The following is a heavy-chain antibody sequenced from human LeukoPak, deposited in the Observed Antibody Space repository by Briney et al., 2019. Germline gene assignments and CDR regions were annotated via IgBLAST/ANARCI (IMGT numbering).Heavy chain of an antibody. D-gene: IGHD3-3*01. CDR1: GFTFSTYA. CDR2: IGGSGGST. CDR3: AKGGIGKGVGAFDI. Sequence: GGSLRLSCAASGFTFSTYAMSWVRQAPGKGLERVSAIGGSGGSTYYADSVKGRFTISRDNSKNTLYLQMNSLRAEDTAIYYCAKGGIGKGVGAFDIWGQGTMVTVSS. J-gene: IGHJ3*02. V-gene: IGHV3-23*01.